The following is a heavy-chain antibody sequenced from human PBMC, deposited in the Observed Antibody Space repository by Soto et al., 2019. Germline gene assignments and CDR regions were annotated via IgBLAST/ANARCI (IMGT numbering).Heavy chain of an antibody. D-gene: IGHD2-21*02. Sequence: GSLRLSCEASGFTFSKYAMIWVRQAPWKGQEWVSGITGSGLTIEYSASVKGRFTISRDNSKNTVYLQMNSLRAEDTAIYYCAKDDVSGDGLWLVSDWGQGTPVTVSS. CDR2: ITGSGLTI. CDR3: AKDDVSGDGLWLVSD. CDR1: GFTFSKYA. V-gene: IGHV3-23*01. J-gene: IGHJ4*02.